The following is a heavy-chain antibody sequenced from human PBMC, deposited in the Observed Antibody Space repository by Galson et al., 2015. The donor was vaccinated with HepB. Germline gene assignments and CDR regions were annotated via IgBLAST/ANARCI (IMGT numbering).Heavy chain of an antibody. CDR2: IYWDGDK. Sequence: PALVKPTQTLTLPCTFSGFSLSTSGVGVGWIRQPPGKALEWLALIYWDGDKRYSPSLKSRLTITKDTYKNQVVLTMTNMDPVDTATYYCAHRLHCSGGSCYSPGRGCDAFDIWGQGTMVTVSS. V-gene: IGHV2-5*02. J-gene: IGHJ3*02. CDR3: AHRLHCSGGSCYSPGRGCDAFDI. D-gene: IGHD2-15*01. CDR1: GFSLSTSGVG.